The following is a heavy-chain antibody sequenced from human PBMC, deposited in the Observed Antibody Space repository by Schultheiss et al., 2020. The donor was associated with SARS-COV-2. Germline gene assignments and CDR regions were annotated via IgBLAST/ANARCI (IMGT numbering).Heavy chain of an antibody. CDR1: GFTFSSYG. J-gene: IGHJ5*02. V-gene: IGHV3-30*19. D-gene: IGHD6-19*01. Sequence: GESLKISCAASGFTFSSYGMHWVRQAPGKGLEWLAVISYDGSNKYYADSVKGRFTISRDNSKNTLYLQMNSLRAEDTAVYYCAREGRGRIAVAGYNWFDPWGQGTLVTVSS. CDR3: AREGRGRIAVAGYNWFDP. CDR2: ISYDGSNK.